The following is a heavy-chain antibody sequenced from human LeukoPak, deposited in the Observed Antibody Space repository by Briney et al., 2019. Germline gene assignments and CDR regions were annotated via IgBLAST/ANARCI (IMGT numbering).Heavy chain of an antibody. J-gene: IGHJ5*02. Sequence: PSQTLSLTCAVSGGSISSSNWWSWVRQPPGKGLEWIGEIYHSGSTNYNPSLKSRVTISVDKSKNQFSLKLSSVTAADTAVYYCARDHSLNSSSWDNWFDPWGQGTLVTVSS. CDR2: IYHSGST. CDR3: ARDHSLNSSSWDNWFDP. CDR1: GGSISSSNW. D-gene: IGHD6-13*01. V-gene: IGHV4-4*02.